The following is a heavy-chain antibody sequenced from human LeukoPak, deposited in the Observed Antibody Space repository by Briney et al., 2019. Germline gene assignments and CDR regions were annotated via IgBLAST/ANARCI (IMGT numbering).Heavy chain of an antibody. CDR2: IYYSGST. Sequence: SETLSLTCTVSGGSISSYYWSWIRQPPGKGLEWIGYIYYSGSTNYNPSLKSRVTISVDTSKNQFSLKLSSVAAADTAVYYCARDAGERGVLWFGERTDYYYYYMDVWGKGTTVTISS. D-gene: IGHD3-10*01. J-gene: IGHJ6*03. V-gene: IGHV4-59*01. CDR3: ARDAGERGVLWFGERTDYYYYYMDV. CDR1: GGSISSYY.